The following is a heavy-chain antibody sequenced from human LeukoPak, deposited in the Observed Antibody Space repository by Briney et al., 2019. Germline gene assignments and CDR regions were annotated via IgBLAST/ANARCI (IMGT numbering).Heavy chain of an antibody. CDR1: GDSFSSVTDY. CDR3: ASTVAGRDYYYYYYMDV. CDR2: GDYSGGT. D-gene: IGHD6-19*01. Sequence: SETLSLTCTVSGDSFSSVTDYWAWIRQPPGKGLEWIASGDYSGGTYYNPSLESRVAISADMSKNQFSLKLTSVTGADTAVYYCASTVAGRDYYYYYYMDVWGKGTTVTVSS. V-gene: IGHV4-39*07. J-gene: IGHJ6*03.